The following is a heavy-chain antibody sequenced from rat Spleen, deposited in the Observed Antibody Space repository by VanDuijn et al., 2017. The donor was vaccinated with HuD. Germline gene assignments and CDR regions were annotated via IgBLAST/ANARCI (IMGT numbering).Heavy chain of an antibody. V-gene: IGHV5-20*01. CDR2: ISYDGGST. D-gene: IGHD1-7*01. CDR3: TTDRAYYGHRGYVMDA. CDR1: GFTFSNFG. Sequence: EVQLVESGGGLVQPGRSMKLSCAASGFTFSNFGMAWVRQAPKKGLEWVAYISYDGGSTYYRDSVKGRFTISRDNAKTTLYLQMDSLRSEDTATYYCTTDRAYYGHRGYVMDAWGQGASVTVSS. J-gene: IGHJ4*01.